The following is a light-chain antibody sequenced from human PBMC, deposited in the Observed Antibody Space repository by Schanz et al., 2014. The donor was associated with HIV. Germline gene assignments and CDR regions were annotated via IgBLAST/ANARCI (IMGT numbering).Light chain of an antibody. CDR2: DNY. V-gene: IGLV1-51*01. CDR1: SYSIGNNF. J-gene: IGLJ2*01. Sequence: QSVLTQPPSVSAAPGQRVTISCSGHSYSIGNNFVSWFQQLPGTAPKLLIYDNYKRPSGIPDRFSGSKSGTSATLVITGLQTGDEADYYCATWDRTLSAVVFGGGTKLTVL. CDR3: ATWDRTLSAVV.